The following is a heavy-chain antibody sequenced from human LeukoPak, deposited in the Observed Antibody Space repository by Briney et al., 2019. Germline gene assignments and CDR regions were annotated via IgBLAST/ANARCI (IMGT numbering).Heavy chain of an antibody. CDR1: GFTFSSYA. Sequence: GGSLRLSCAASGFTFSSYAMSWVCQAPGKGLEWVSAISGSGGSTYYADSVKGRFTISRDNSKNTLYLQMNSLRAEDTAVYYCANGWAMVRGTDAFDIWGQGTMVTVSS. CDR3: ANGWAMVRGTDAFDI. J-gene: IGHJ3*02. CDR2: ISGSGGST. V-gene: IGHV3-23*01. D-gene: IGHD3-10*01.